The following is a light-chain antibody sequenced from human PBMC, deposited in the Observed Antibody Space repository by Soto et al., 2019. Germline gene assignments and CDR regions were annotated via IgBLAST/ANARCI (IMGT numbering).Light chain of an antibody. CDR3: QQYNGYSIT. J-gene: IGKJ5*01. V-gene: IGKV1-5*01. CDR1: QSISSW. Sequence: DIQMTQSPSTLSGSVGDRVTITCRASQSISSWLAWYQQKPGKAPKLLIYDASSLESGVPSRFSGSGSGTEFTLTISSLQPDDFATYYCQQYNGYSITFGQGTRLEIK. CDR2: DAS.